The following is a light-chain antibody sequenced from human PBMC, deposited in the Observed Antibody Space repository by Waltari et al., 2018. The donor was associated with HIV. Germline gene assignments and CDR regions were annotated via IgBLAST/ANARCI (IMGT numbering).Light chain of an antibody. V-gene: IGKV4-1*01. CDR2: WAS. CDR1: QSVLYSSNNKNY. Sequence: DIVMTQSPDSLAVSLGERATINCKSSQSVLYSSNNKNYLAWYQHKPGQPPKLLIYWASTRESGVPDRFSGSGSGTDFTLTNSSLQAEDVAVYYCQQYYSTPRTFGQGTKVEIK. J-gene: IGKJ1*01. CDR3: QQYYSTPRT.